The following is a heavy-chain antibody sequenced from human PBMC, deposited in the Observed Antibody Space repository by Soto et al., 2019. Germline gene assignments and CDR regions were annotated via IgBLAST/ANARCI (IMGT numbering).Heavy chain of an antibody. CDR2: MNPNSGNT. CDR1: VYTFTSYD. J-gene: IGHJ4*02. Sequence: QVQLVQSGAEVKKPGASVKVSCKASVYTFTSYDINWVRQATGQGLEWMGWMNPNSGNTGYAQKFQGRVTMTRNTSISTAYMELSSLRSEDTAVYYCARDRYYGSGSYYRLDYWGQGTLVTVSS. D-gene: IGHD3-10*01. CDR3: ARDRYYGSGSYYRLDY. V-gene: IGHV1-8*01.